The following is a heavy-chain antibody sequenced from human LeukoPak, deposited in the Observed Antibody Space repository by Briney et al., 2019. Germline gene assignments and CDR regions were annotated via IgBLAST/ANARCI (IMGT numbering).Heavy chain of an antibody. D-gene: IGHD3-10*01. V-gene: IGHV3-15*01. Sequence: GGSLRLSCAASGFTFSNAWMSWVRQAPGKGLEWVGRIKSKTDGGTTDYVAPVKGRFTISRDDSKTTVYVQMNSLKTEDTAVYYCTTDLWFGESGMDVWGQGTTVIVSS. CDR3: TTDLWFGESGMDV. CDR1: GFTFSNAW. J-gene: IGHJ6*02. CDR2: IKSKTDGGTT.